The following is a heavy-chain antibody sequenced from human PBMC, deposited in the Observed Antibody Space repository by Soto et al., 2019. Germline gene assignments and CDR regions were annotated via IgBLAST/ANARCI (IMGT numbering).Heavy chain of an antibody. Sequence: EVQLVESGGGLVQPGRSLRLSCAASGFTFDDYAMHWVRQAPGKGLEWVSGISWNSGSIVYAESVKGRFTISRDNAKNSLYLQMKTLKAEDTALYYCAKEIGAGQQNDAFDIWGQGTMVTVSS. CDR2: ISWNSGSI. J-gene: IGHJ3*02. CDR3: AKEIGAGQQNDAFDI. CDR1: GFTFDDYA. V-gene: IGHV3-9*01. D-gene: IGHD3-16*01.